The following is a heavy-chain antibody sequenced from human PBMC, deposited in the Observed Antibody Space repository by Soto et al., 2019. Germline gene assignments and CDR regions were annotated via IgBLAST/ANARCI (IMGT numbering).Heavy chain of an antibody. D-gene: IGHD6-19*01. CDR2: IYWNDEK. CDR1: GFSLNTTAVG. J-gene: IGHJ4*02. CDR3: AHRLRWLANFDY. Sequence: SGPTLVNPTQTLTLTFTFSGFSLNTTAVGVGWIRQPPGKALEWLALIYWNDEKRYSPSLKSRLTITKDTSRNQVVLTMTNMDPVDTATYYCAHRLRWLANFDYWGQGTLVTVSS. V-gene: IGHV2-5*01.